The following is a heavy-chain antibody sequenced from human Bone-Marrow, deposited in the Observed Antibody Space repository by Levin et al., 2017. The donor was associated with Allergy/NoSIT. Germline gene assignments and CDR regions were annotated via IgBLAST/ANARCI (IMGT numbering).Heavy chain of an antibody. J-gene: IGHJ4*02. CDR3: AREAGHCSGGSCDGENYFDY. D-gene: IGHD2-15*01. CDR1: GFTFSDHY. Sequence: LSLTCAASGFTFSDHYMNWIRQAPGKGLEWVSYISSSSDLTNYADSVRGRFTISRDNAKNTLFLQMNTLRAEDTAVYYCAREAGHCSGGSCDGENYFDYWGQGALVTVSS. V-gene: IGHV3-11*05. CDR2: ISSSSDLT.